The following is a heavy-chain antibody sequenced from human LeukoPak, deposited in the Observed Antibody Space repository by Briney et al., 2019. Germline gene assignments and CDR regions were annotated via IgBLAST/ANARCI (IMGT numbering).Heavy chain of an antibody. D-gene: IGHD3-22*01. CDR2: ISAYNGNT. CDR1: GYTFTSYG. V-gene: IGHV1-18*01. Sequence: ASVKVSCKASGYTFTSYGISWVRQAPGQGLEWMGWISAYNGNTNYAQKFQGRVTMTRNTSISTAYMELSSLRSEDTAVYYCASHKRGSGYYRWGQGTLVTVSS. J-gene: IGHJ5*02. CDR3: ASHKRGSGYYR.